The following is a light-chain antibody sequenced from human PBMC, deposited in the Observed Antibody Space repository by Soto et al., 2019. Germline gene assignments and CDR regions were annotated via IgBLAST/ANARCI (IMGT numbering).Light chain of an antibody. V-gene: IGKV3-20*01. J-gene: IGKJ1*01. CDR1: QSVRSSY. Sequence: EIVLTQSPGTLSLSPGERATLSCRASQSVRSSYLAWYQQKPGQAPRLLIYGASSRATGIPDRFSGSGSRTDFNLTISRLEPEDFAVYYCQQYGSSPRTFGQGTKVEIK. CDR3: QQYGSSPRT. CDR2: GAS.